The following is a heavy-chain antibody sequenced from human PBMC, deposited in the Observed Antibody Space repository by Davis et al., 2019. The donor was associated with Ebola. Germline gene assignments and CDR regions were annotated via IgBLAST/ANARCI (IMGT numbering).Heavy chain of an antibody. D-gene: IGHD3-10*02. J-gene: IGHJ4*02. CDR3: ARGSTMSQ. Sequence: KFQGRATITRDTSASTAYMELSSLRSEDTAVYYCARGSTMSQWGQGTLVTVSS. V-gene: IGHV1-3*01.